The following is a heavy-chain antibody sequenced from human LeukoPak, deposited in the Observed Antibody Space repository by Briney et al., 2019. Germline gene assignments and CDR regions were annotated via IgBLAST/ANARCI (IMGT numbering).Heavy chain of an antibody. Sequence: SVKVSCKASGGTFSSYAISWVRQAPGQGLEWMGGIIPIFGTANYAQKFQGRVTITADESTSTAYMELSSLRSEDTAVYYCARGGSFGVVIGWFDPWGRGTLVTVSS. V-gene: IGHV1-69*13. CDR1: GGTFSSYA. CDR2: IIPIFGTA. CDR3: ARGGSFGVVIGWFDP. J-gene: IGHJ5*02. D-gene: IGHD3-3*01.